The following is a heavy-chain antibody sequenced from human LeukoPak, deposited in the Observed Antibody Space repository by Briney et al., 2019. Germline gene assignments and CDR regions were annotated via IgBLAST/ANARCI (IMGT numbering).Heavy chain of an antibody. V-gene: IGHV4-38-2*02. Sequence: SETLSLTCIVSGYSISSGYHWGWIRQPPGKGLEWIGSLYHSGNTYYNPSLKSRVTISVDTSKNQFSLKLSSVTAADTAVYYCARIDYGGNHYWGQGTLVTVSS. CDR2: LYHSGNT. D-gene: IGHD4-23*01. J-gene: IGHJ4*02. CDR1: GYSISSGYH. CDR3: ARIDYGGNHY.